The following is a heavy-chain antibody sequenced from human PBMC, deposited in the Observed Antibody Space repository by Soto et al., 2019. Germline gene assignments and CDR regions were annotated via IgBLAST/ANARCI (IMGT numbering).Heavy chain of an antibody. V-gene: IGHV3-53*04. Sequence: EVQLVESGGGLVQPGGSLRLSCVASGFSVSATKYMNWLRQAPDKGLEWVSVIYSGGTYYYADSVKGRFTISRHDSKNTLYLQMASLRPEDTAVYFCARANDLNAFDMWGQGTMVTVSS. CDR1: GFSVSATKY. J-gene: IGHJ3*02. CDR2: IYSGGTY. CDR3: ARANDLNAFDM.